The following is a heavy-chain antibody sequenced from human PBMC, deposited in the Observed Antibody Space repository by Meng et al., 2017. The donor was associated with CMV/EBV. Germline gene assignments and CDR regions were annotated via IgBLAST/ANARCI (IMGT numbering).Heavy chain of an antibody. D-gene: IGHD3-3*01. V-gene: IGHV1-69*01. J-gene: IGHJ5*02. CDR3: ARVFAPNYDFWSGQRFDP. Sequence: TLSSYAISWVRQAPGQGLEWMGGIIPIFGTANYAQKFQGRVTITADESTSTAYMELSSLRSEDTAVYYCARVFAPNYDFWSGQRFDPWGQGTLVTVSS. CDR2: IIPIFGTA. CDR1: TLSSYA.